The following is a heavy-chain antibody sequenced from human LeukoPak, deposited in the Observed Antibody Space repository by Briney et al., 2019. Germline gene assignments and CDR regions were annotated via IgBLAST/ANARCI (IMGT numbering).Heavy chain of an antibody. V-gene: IGHV4-39*07. J-gene: IGHJ4*02. CDR2: IYYSGST. CDR1: GGSITSSNCY. Sequence: SETLSLTCTVSGGSITSSNCYWGWIRQPPGKGLEWIGSIYYSGSTYYSPSLRSRVTISLDTSKNQFSLKLSSVTAADTAVYYCARETQFGDYVYWGQGALVTVSS. D-gene: IGHD4-17*01. CDR3: ARETQFGDYVY.